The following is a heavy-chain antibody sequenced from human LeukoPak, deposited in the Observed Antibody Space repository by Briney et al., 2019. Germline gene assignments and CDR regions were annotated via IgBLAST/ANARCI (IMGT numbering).Heavy chain of an antibody. J-gene: IGHJ6*02. CDR3: AAPLTGASGTYYGMDV. V-gene: IGHV1-8*01. CDR1: GYTFTSYD. CDR2: MNPNSGNT. D-gene: IGHD1-20*01. Sequence: EASVKVSCKASGYTFTSYDINWVRQATGQGLEWMGWMNPNSGNTGYAQKFQGRVTMTRNTSISTAYMELSSLRSEDTAVYYCAAPLTGASGTYYGMDVWGQGTTVTVSS.